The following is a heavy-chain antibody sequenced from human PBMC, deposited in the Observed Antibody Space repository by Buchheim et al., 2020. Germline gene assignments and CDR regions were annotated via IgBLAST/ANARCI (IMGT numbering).Heavy chain of an antibody. CDR2: IDPSDSYT. D-gene: IGHD6-13*01. Sequence: EVQLVQSGAEVKKPGESLRISCKGSGCSFTSYWISWVRQMPGKGLEWMGRIDPSDSYTNYSPSFQGHVTISADKSISTAYPQWSSLKASDTAMYYCARRAPLAAAGTYYYYYGMDVWGQGTT. V-gene: IGHV5-10-1*03. CDR3: ARRAPLAAAGTYYYYYGMDV. J-gene: IGHJ6*02. CDR1: GCSFTSYW.